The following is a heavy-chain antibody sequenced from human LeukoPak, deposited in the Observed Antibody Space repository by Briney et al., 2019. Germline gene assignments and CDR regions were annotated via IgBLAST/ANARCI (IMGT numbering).Heavy chain of an antibody. CDR1: GYSISSGYY. CDR2: IYHSGST. Sequence: PSETLSLTCTVSGYSISSGYYWGWIRQPPGKGLEWIGSIYHSGSTYYNPSLKSRVTISVNTSKNQFSLKLSSVTAADTAVYYCARDFIPVAGTGVFDIWGQGTLVTVSS. D-gene: IGHD6-19*01. V-gene: IGHV4-38-2*02. CDR3: ARDFIPVAGTGVFDI. J-gene: IGHJ3*02.